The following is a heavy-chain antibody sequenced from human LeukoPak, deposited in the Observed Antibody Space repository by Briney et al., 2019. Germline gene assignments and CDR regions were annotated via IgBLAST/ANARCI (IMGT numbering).Heavy chain of an antibody. CDR1: GYSFTSYW. Sequence: GESLKISCKGHGYSFTSYWIGCVRQMPGKGLEWMGIIYPGDSDTRYSPSFQGQVTISADKSISTAYLQWSSLKASDTAMYYCARVLVVPAATAGNWFDPWGQGTLVTVSS. J-gene: IGHJ5*02. D-gene: IGHD2-2*01. CDR3: ARVLVVPAATAGNWFDP. V-gene: IGHV5-51*01. CDR2: IYPGDSDT.